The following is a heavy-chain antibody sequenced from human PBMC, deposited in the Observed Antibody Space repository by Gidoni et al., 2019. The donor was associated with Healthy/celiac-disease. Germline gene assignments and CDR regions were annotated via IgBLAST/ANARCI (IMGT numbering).Heavy chain of an antibody. D-gene: IGHD6-6*01. V-gene: IGHV3-53*01. J-gene: IGHJ4*02. CDR2: IYSGGST. CDR3: ARGRIAAIDFDY. Sequence: EVQLLESGGGLIQPGGSLRLSCAASGFTVSSNYMRWVRQAPGKGLEWVSVIYSGGSTYYADSVKGRFTISRDNTKNTLYLQMNSLRAEDTAVYYCARGRIAAIDFDYWGQGTLVTVSS. CDR1: GFTVSSNY.